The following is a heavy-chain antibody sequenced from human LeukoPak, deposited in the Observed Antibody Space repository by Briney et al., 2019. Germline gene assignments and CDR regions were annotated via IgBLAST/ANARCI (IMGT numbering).Heavy chain of an antibody. CDR3: ARENYYGSGSYPCFDY. CDR1: GFTFTTFS. Sequence: GGSLRLSCAASGFTFTTFSMNWVRQTPGKGLEWVSYISATGSNIYYADSVKGRFTISRDNSKNTLYLQMNSLRAEDTAVYYCARENYYGSGSYPCFDYWGQGTLVTVSS. V-gene: IGHV3-48*01. CDR2: ISATGSNI. D-gene: IGHD3-10*01. J-gene: IGHJ4*02.